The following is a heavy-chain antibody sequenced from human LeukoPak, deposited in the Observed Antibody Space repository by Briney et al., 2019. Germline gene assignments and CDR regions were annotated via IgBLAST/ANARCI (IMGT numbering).Heavy chain of an antibody. J-gene: IGHJ4*02. D-gene: IGHD6-13*01. Sequence: SVKVSCKASGYTFTSYGISWVRQAPGQGLEWMGGIIPIFGTANYAQKFQGRVTITADKSTSTAYMELSSLRSEDTAVYYCASVFASSSWEYYFDYWGQGTLVTVSS. CDR2: IIPIFGTA. V-gene: IGHV1-69*06. CDR3: ASVFASSSWEYYFDY. CDR1: GYTFTSYG.